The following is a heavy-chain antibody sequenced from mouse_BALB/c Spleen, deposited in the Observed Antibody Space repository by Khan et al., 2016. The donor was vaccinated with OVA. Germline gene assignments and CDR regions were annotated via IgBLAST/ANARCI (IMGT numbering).Heavy chain of an antibody. J-gene: IGHJ2*01. CDR1: GYTFTSYW. D-gene: IGHD2-1*01. CDR3: TRNGFGNYESWDY. Sequence: LQQSGTVLARPGASVKMSCKASGYTFTSYWMHWVKQRPGQGLEWIGAIYPGNSDTNYNQKFKGKAKLTAVTSTSTAYLELNSLTNEDSAVYYWTRNGFGNYESWDYWGQGTTLTVSS. V-gene: IGHV1-5*01. CDR2: IYPGNSDT.